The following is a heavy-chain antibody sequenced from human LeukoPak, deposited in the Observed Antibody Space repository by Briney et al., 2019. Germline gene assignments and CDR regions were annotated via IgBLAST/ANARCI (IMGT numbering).Heavy chain of an antibody. J-gene: IGHJ4*02. CDR3: ARLSEQLGGFDY. CDR2: IYHSGST. CDR1: GYSISSGYY. D-gene: IGHD6-13*01. Sequence: SETLSLTCAVSGYSISSGYYWGWIRQPPGKGLEWIGSIYHSGSTYYKPSLKSRVTISVDTSKNQFSLKLSSVTAADTAVYYCARLSEQLGGFDYWGQGTLVTVSS. V-gene: IGHV4-38-2*01.